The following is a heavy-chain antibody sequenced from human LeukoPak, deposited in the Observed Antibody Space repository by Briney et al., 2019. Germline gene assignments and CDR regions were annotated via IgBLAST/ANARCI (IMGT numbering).Heavy chain of an antibody. D-gene: IGHD3-10*01. V-gene: IGHV4-39*01. CDR1: GGSISSSSYY. CDR3: ARSSAVARSPQMK. J-gene: IGHJ4*02. CDR2: IYYSGST. Sequence: PSETLSLTCTVSGGSISSSSYYWGWIRQPPGKGLEWIGSIYYSGSTYYNPSLKSRVTISVDTSKNQFSLKLSSVTAADTAVYYCARSSAVARSPQMKWGQGTLVTVSS.